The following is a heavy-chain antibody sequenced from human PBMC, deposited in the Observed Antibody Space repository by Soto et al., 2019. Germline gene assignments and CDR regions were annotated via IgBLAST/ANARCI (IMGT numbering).Heavy chain of an antibody. CDR3: ARDLSHYYGSGSYRNYYGMDV. J-gene: IGHJ6*02. CDR2: TYYRSKWYN. CDR1: GDSVSSNSAA. V-gene: IGHV6-1*01. D-gene: IGHD3-10*01. Sequence: SPTLSLTCAISGDSVSSNSAAWNWIRQSPSRGLEWLGRTYYRSKWYNDYAVSVKSRITINPDTSKNQFSLQLNSVTPEDTAVYYCARDLSHYYGSGSYRNYYGMDVWGQGTTVTVSS.